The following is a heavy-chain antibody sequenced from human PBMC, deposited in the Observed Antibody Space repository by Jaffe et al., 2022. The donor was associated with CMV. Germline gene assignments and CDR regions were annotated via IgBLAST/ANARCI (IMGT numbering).Heavy chain of an antibody. V-gene: IGHV4-39*01. CDR2: IYYSGST. CDR3: ARHGTAPGYCGGDCDSDDAFDI. D-gene: IGHD2-21*02. J-gene: IGHJ3*02. Sequence: QLQLQESGPGLVKPSETLSLTCTVSGGSISSSSYYWGWIRQPPGKGLEWIGSIYYSGSTYYNPSLKSRVTISVDTSKNQFSLKLSSVTAADTAVYYCARHGTAPGYCGGDCDSDDAFDIWGQGTMVTVSS. CDR1: GGSISSSSYY.